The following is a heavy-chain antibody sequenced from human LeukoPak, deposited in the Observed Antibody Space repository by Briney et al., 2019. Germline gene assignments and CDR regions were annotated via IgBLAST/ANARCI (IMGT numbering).Heavy chain of an antibody. D-gene: IGHD5-12*01. CDR2: ISYSGST. J-gene: IGHJ4*02. V-gene: IGHV4-59*01. Sequence: SETLSLSCTGPGGSISSYYWNWIRQSPGKGLEWIGYISYSGSTNYNPSLKSRVTISLDTSKNQFSLKVRSVTAADTAVYYCARGFDSKSTYFDYWGQGTLVTVSS. CDR1: GGSISSYY. CDR3: ARGFDSKSTYFDY.